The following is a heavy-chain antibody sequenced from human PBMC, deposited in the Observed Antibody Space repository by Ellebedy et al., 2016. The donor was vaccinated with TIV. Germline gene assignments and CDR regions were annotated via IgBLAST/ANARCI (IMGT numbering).Heavy chain of an antibody. Sequence: GESLKISCAASGFTFSSFGMNWVRQAPGKGLEWVAVISYDGGNKYYADSVKGPFTISRDKSKTTLYLQMNSLSAEDKAVYYCSEDRHSGNIDYWGQGTLVTVSS. D-gene: IGHD1-26*01. V-gene: IGHV3-30*18. J-gene: IGHJ4*02. CDR2: ISYDGGNK. CDR3: SEDRHSGNIDY. CDR1: GFTFSSFG.